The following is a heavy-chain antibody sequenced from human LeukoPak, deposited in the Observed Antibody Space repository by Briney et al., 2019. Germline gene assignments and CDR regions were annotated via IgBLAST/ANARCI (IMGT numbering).Heavy chain of an antibody. CDR1: GFSFSDYY. Sequence: PGGSLRLSCTASGFSFSDYYMTWVRQSPGTGLEWLTYINTLGTSAYYRDSVKGRFTVSRDNAKNSLYLQMTSLRVEDTAVYFCARHKSVGGIDFWGQGTLVSVSS. J-gene: IGHJ4*02. CDR3: ARHKSVGGIDF. V-gene: IGHV3-11*04. D-gene: IGHD1-26*01. CDR2: INTLGTSA.